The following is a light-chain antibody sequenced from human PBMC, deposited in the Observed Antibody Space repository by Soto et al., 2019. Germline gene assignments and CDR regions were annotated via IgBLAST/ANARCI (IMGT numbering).Light chain of an antibody. Sequence: EIGWTQSQATLSFSPGERATLSCRASQSFSIYLAWYQQKPGQAPRLLIYDASNRATGIPARFSGNGSGTDFTLTISSLEPEDFAVYYCQQRGNLPGTFGGGTKVEIK. V-gene: IGKV3-11*01. J-gene: IGKJ4*01. CDR2: DAS. CDR3: QQRGNLPGT. CDR1: QSFSIY.